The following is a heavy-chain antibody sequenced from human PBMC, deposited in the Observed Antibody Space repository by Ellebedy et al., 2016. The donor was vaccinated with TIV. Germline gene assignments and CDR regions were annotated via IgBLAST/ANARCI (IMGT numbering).Heavy chain of an antibody. D-gene: IGHD3-22*01. CDR1: GFTFSDYW. J-gene: IGHJ3*02. CDR3: ARDSHTLRITMIVDAFDI. Sequence: GESLKISCAASGFTFSDYWMSWVRQAPGKGLEWVANIKQDGSEKWYVDSVKGRFTISRDNAKNTLYLQMNSLRAEDTAVYYCARDSHTLRITMIVDAFDIWGQGTMVTVSS. CDR2: IKQDGSEK. V-gene: IGHV3-7*01.